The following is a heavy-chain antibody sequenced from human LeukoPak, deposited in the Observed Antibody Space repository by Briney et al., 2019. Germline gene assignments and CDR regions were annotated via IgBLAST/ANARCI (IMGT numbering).Heavy chain of an antibody. CDR3: ARAAYFDWLYPFDY. D-gene: IGHD3-9*01. V-gene: IGHV1-18*04. Sequence: ASVKVSCKASGYNFISSGVTWVRQAPGQGLEWMGWISPYNGNTNFAQKLQGRVTMTTDTPTSTAYMELRSLTSDDTAVYYCARAAYFDWLYPFDYWGQGTLVTVSS. CDR1: GYNFISSG. J-gene: IGHJ4*02. CDR2: ISPYNGNT.